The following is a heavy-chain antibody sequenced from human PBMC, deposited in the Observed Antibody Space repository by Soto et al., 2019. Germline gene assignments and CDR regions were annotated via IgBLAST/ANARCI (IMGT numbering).Heavy chain of an antibody. CDR3: ASVGWLRSPRSNRGGYWEPN. CDR1: GFTFSSYA. J-gene: IGHJ4*02. D-gene: IGHD5-12*01. Sequence: GGSLRLSCAASGFTFSSYAMHWVRQAPGKGLEWVAVISYDGSNKYYADSVKGRFTISRDNSKNTLYLQMNSLRAEDTAVYYCASVGWLRSPRSNRGGYWEPNWGQGTLVTVSS. V-gene: IGHV3-30-3*01. CDR2: ISYDGSNK.